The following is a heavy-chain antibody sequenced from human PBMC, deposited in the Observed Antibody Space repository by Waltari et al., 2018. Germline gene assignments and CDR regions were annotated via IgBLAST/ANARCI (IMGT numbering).Heavy chain of an antibody. J-gene: IGHJ5*02. CDR3: ARARCSTSSCLFVSGFDP. D-gene: IGHD6-13*01. CDR2: IYYSGST. V-gene: IGHV4-59*04. CDR1: SVSITTGY. Sequence: QLHLQESGPGLVEPSGTLYLTCSVSSVSITTGYWRGIRQPPGKGLEWLGNIYYSGSTYYSPSLDSRIAISVDTSRNQFFLSLTSVTAADTAVYYCARARCSTSSCLFVSGFDPWGQGILVTVSS.